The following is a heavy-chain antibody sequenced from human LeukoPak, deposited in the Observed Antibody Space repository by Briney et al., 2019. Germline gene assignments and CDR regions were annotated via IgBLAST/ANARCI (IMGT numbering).Heavy chain of an antibody. D-gene: IGHD3-9*01. Sequence: PGGSLRLSCAASGFTFSSYGMHWVRQASGKGLEWVAFMRYDGSNRNYADSVKGRFTISRDNSKNTLYLQMNSLRAEDTAVYYCAKGVKVPLLRYFSYYMDVWGKGTTVTISS. CDR1: GFTFSSYG. CDR2: MRYDGSNR. V-gene: IGHV3-30*02. J-gene: IGHJ6*03. CDR3: AKGVKVPLLRYFSYYMDV.